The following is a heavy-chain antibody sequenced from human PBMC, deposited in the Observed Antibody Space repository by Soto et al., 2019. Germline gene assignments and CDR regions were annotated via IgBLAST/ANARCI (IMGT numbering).Heavy chain of an antibody. CDR1: GGSISSSSYY. D-gene: IGHD6-19*01. V-gene: IGHV4-39*01. J-gene: IGHJ4*02. CDR3: ARRPIAVAAPPFDY. Sequence: QLQLQESGPGLVKPSETLSLTCTVSGGSISSSSYYWGWIRQPRGKGLEWIGSIYYSGSTYYNPSLKSRVTISVDTSKNQFSLKLSSVTAADTAVYYCARRPIAVAAPPFDYWGQGTLVTVSS. CDR2: IYYSGST.